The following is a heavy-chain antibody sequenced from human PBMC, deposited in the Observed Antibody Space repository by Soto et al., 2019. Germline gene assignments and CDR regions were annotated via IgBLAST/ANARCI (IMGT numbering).Heavy chain of an antibody. Sequence: GGSLRLSCAASGFTFSSYGMHWVRQAPGKGLEWVAVISYDGSNKYYADSVKGRFTISRDNSKNTLYLQMNSLRAEDTAVYYCAKELVYSSSWYVDYYGMDVWGQGTTVTVSS. D-gene: IGHD6-13*01. CDR1: GFTFSSYG. CDR3: AKELVYSSSWYVDYYGMDV. V-gene: IGHV3-30*18. CDR2: ISYDGSNK. J-gene: IGHJ6*02.